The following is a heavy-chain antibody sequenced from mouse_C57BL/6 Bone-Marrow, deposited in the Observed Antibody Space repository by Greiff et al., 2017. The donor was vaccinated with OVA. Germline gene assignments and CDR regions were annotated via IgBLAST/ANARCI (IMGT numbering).Heavy chain of an antibody. CDR3: ARDDDCWYFDV. J-gene: IGHJ1*03. V-gene: IGHV7-1*01. CDR2: SSNKANDYTT. D-gene: IGHD2-13*01. Sequence: EVKLVESGGGLVQSGRSLRLSCATSGFTFSDFYMAWVRQAPGKGLEWIAASSNKANDYTTEYRASVKGRFIVSRDTSQSILYLQMNSLRAEDTAIYYGARDDDCWYFDVWGTGTTVTVSS. CDR1: GFTFSDFY.